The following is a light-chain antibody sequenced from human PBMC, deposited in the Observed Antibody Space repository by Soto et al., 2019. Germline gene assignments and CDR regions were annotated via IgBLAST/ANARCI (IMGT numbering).Light chain of an antibody. J-gene: IGKJ3*01. CDR3: QQRGNWPPGFT. V-gene: IGKV3-11*01. CDR1: QSVSSN. CDR2: DAS. Sequence: EIVLTQSPATLSLSPGEIATLSFRASQSVSSNLAWYQQKPGQAPRLLIYDASNRATGIPARFSGSGSGTDFTLTISSLEPEDFAVYYCQQRGNWPPGFTFGPGTKVDIK.